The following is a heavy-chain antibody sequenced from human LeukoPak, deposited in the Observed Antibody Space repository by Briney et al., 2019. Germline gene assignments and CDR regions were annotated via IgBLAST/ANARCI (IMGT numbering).Heavy chain of an antibody. V-gene: IGHV1-18*01. CDR1: GYTFTTYG. D-gene: IGHD6-13*01. CDR3: ARDDSEYSSNWFPFDY. Sequence: ASVKVSCKVSGYTFTTYGISWVRQAPGQGLEWMGWISAYNGYTYYAQKIQGRVTMTTDTSTSTAYMELRSLRSDDTAVYYCARDDSEYSSNWFPFDYWGQGTLVTVSS. CDR2: ISAYNGYT. J-gene: IGHJ4*02.